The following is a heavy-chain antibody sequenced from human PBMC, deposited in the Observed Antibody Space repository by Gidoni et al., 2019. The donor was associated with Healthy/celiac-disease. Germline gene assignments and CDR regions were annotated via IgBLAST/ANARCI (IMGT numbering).Heavy chain of an antibody. D-gene: IGHD3-22*01. CDR2: ISGSGGST. J-gene: IGHJ1*01. V-gene: IGHV3-23*01. Sequence: EVQLLESGGGLVQPGGSLRLSCAASGFPFSRYAMSWVRQAPGKGLEWVSAISGSGGSTYYADSVKGRFTISRDNSKNTLYLQMNSLRAEDTAVYYCAKDRDYYDSSGSIAEYFQHWGQGTLVTVSS. CDR1: GFPFSRYA. CDR3: AKDRDYYDSSGSIAEYFQH.